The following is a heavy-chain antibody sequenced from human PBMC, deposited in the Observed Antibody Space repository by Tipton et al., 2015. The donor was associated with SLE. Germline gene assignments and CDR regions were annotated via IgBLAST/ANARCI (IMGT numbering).Heavy chain of an antibody. CDR2: IRYDGTNK. V-gene: IGHV3-30*02. Sequence: QVQLVQSGGGVVQPGGSLRLSCAASGFTFSSYAMHWVRQAPGKGLEWVAFIRYDGTNKYCADSVKGRFTISRDNSKNTLYLQMNSLRAEDTAVYYCAKDLRNYYYGMDVWGQGTTVTVSS. CDR1: GFTFSSYA. J-gene: IGHJ6*02. CDR3: AKDLRNYYYGMDV.